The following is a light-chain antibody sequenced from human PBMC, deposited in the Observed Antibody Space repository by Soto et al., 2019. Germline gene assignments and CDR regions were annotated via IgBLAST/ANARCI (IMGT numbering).Light chain of an antibody. CDR1: SSDVGGYNY. CDR3: SSYAGSNNFV. Sequence: QSVLTQPPSASGSPGQSVTISCTGTSSDVGGYNYVSWYQQQPGKATKLMIYEVSKRPSGVPDRFSGSKSGNTASLTVSGLQAEDEADYYCSSYAGSNNFVFGTGTKVTVL. V-gene: IGLV2-8*01. J-gene: IGLJ1*01. CDR2: EVS.